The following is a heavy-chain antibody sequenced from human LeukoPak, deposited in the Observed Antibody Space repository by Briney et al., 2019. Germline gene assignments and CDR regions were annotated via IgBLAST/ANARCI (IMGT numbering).Heavy chain of an antibody. CDR1: GGSISSSSYY. D-gene: IGHD3-22*01. V-gene: IGHV4-39*07. CDR3: AREYSSGYFTYYYYYYYMDV. Sequence: SETLSLTCTVSGGSISSSSYYWGWIRQPPGKGLEWIGSIYYSGSTYYNPSLKSRVTISVDTSKNQFSLKLSSVTAADTAVYYCAREYSSGYFTYYYYYYYMDVWGKGTTVTVSS. CDR2: IYYSGST. J-gene: IGHJ6*03.